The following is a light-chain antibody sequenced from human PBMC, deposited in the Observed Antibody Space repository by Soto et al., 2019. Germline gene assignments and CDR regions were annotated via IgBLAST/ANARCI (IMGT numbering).Light chain of an antibody. J-gene: IGKJ4*01. V-gene: IGKV3-20*01. CDR2: GAS. CDR1: QSVSSSY. Sequence: EIVLTQSPGTLSLSPGERATLSCRASQSVSSSYLAWYQQEPGQAPRLLTYGASSRATGIPDRFSGSGSGTDFTLTISRLEPEDFAVYYCQQYGSSPLTFGGGTKVDIK. CDR3: QQYGSSPLT.